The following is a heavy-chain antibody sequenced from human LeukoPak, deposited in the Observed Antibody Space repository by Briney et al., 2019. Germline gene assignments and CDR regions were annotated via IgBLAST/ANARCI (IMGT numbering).Heavy chain of an antibody. CDR3: ARGAAAGHFDC. CDR1: GYTFTSYA. J-gene: IGHJ4*02. CDR2: INAGNGNT. D-gene: IGHD6-13*01. Sequence: GASVKVSCKASGYTFTSYAMHWVRQAPGQRLEWMGWINAGNGNTKYSQKFQGRVTITRDTSASTAYMELSSLRSEDTAEYYCARGAAAGHFDCWGQGTLVTVSS. V-gene: IGHV1-3*01.